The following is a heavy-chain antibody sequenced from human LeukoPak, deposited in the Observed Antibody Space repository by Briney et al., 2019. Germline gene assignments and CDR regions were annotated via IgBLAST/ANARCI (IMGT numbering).Heavy chain of an antibody. CDR2: ISEAI. D-gene: IGHD3-16*01. CDR3: VREVGRPKTFYFDS. J-gene: IGHJ4*02. Sequence: PGGSLRLSCIASGFVFSRDNMNWVRRAPGKGLEWVAHISEAIYYADSVQGRFTISRDNAKNLLYLQMSNLRAEDTAMYYCVREVGRPKTFYFDSWGRGTPVTVSS. V-gene: IGHV3-48*04. CDR1: GFVFSRDN.